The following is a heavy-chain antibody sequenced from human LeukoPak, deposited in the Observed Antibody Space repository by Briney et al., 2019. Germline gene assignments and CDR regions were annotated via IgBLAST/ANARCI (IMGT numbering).Heavy chain of an antibody. V-gene: IGHV4-59*08. CDR3: ARLVTMVRGVIRRGYYFDY. CDR2: IYYSGST. Sequence: SETLSLTCAVYGGSFSGYYWSWIRQPPGKGLEWIGYIYYSGSTNYNPSLKSRVTTSVDTSKNQFSLKLSSVTAAVTAVYYCARLVTMVRGVIRRGYYFDYWGQGTLVTVSS. D-gene: IGHD3-10*01. J-gene: IGHJ4*02. CDR1: GGSFSGYY.